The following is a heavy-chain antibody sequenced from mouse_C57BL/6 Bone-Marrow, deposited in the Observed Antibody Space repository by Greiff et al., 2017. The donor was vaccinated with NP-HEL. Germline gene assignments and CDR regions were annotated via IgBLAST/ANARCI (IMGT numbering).Heavy chain of an antibody. CDR1: GYTFTSYW. V-gene: IGHV1-59*01. CDR3: ARRGGVTTGFAY. Sequence: QVQLQQPGAELVRPGTSVKLSCKASGYTFTSYWMHWVKQRPGQGLEWIGVIDPSDSYTNYNQKFKGKATLTVDTSSSTAYMQLSSLTSEDSAVYVCARRGGVTTGFAYWDQGTLVTVSA. D-gene: IGHD2-2*01. J-gene: IGHJ3*01. CDR2: IDPSDSYT.